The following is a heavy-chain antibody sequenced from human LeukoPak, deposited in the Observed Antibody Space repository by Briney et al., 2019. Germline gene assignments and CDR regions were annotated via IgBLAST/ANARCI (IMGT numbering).Heavy chain of an antibody. V-gene: IGHV1-18*01. D-gene: IGHD3-10*01. CDR2: ISVYKGNT. Sequence: ASVKVSCKASGYTFTNYGISWVRQAPGQGLEWMGWISVYKGNTNYAQNLQGRVTMTTDTSTSTAYMELRSLRSDDTAVYYCARRSHFTMVRGDDALDIWGQGTMVAVSS. CDR3: ARRSHFTMVRGDDALDI. CDR1: GYTFTNYG. J-gene: IGHJ3*02.